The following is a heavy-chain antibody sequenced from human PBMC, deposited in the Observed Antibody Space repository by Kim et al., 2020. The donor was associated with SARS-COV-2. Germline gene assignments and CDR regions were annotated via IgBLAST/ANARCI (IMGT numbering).Heavy chain of an antibody. CDR1: GFSFTKHT. CDR3: ARDEGRGGWDQYYDGMDV. D-gene: IGHD3-16*01. V-gene: IGHV3-21*01. CDR2: LSSSRTYI. Sequence: GGSLRLSCAASGFSFTKHTMNWVRQAPGKGLEWVASLSSSRTYISYADSVKGRFTISRDNAKNSLYLQMNSLRAEDTAVYYCARDEGRGGWDQYYDGMDVWGQGTTATAPS. J-gene: IGHJ6*02.